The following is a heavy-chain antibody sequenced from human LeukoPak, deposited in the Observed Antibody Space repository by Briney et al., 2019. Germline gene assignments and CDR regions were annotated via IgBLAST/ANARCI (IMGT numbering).Heavy chain of an antibody. CDR1: GFTDSSTY. Sequence: PGGSLGLSCAASGFTDSSTYLTWVRQAPGKGLEWLSVIYSGGYTYYADSVKGRFFISRDISENMVYLQMNSLSVEDTAVYFCARGRPAHYFDSWGPGTLVTVS. D-gene: IGHD6-6*01. J-gene: IGHJ4*02. CDR2: IYSGGYT. V-gene: IGHV3-66*01. CDR3: ARGRPAHYFDS.